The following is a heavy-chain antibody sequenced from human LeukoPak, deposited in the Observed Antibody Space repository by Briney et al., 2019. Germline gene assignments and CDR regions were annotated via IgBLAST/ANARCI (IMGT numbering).Heavy chain of an antibody. CDR1: GGTFSSYA. J-gene: IGHJ4*02. Sequence: ASVKVSCKASGGTFSSYAISWVRQAPGQGLEWMGGIIPIFGTANYAQNFQGRVTITTDESTSTAYMELSSLRSEDTAVYYCARDLGYSYGYRFDYWGQGTLVTVSS. D-gene: IGHD5-18*01. CDR2: IIPIFGTA. CDR3: ARDLGYSYGYRFDY. V-gene: IGHV1-69*05.